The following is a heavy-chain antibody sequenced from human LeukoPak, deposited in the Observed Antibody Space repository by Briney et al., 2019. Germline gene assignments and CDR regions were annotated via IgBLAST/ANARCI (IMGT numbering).Heavy chain of an antibody. V-gene: IGHV4-38-2*02. CDR2: IYHSGST. CDR1: GYSISSGYY. Sequence: PSETLSLTCTVSGYSISSGYYWGWIRQPPGKGLEWIGSIYHSGSTYYNPSLKSRVTISVDTSKNQFSLNLSSVTAADTAIYYCARQSSKSSPPPHDLWGQGTLVTVSS. D-gene: IGHD6-6*01. CDR3: ARQSSKSSPPPHDL. J-gene: IGHJ5*02.